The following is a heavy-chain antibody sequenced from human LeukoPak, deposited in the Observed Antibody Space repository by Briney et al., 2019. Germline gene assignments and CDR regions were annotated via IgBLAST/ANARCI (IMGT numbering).Heavy chain of an antibody. D-gene: IGHD3-10*01. CDR3: AKLAKYFYGSETYYFFEH. CDR1: GFSFSSYE. J-gene: IGHJ4*02. Sequence: GGSLRLSCAAAGFSFSSYEMNWVRQAPGKGLEWVSYISSSGSTIYYADSVKGRFTISRDNAKNSLYLQMNSRRVEDTAVYYCAKLAKYFYGSETYYFFEHWGQGTPVTASS. CDR2: ISSSGSTI. V-gene: IGHV3-48*03.